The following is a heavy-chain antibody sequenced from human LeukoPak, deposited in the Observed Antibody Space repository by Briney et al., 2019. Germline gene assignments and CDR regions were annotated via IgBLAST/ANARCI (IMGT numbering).Heavy chain of an antibody. Sequence: ASVKVSCKASGYTFTVNHVRWVRQAPGQGLEWMGWNDPNSGGTKYAQKFQDRVAMTSDTSISTAYMELSGLRSDDTAVYFCAREADIGSFDLWGRGTRVTVSS. CDR2: NDPNSGGT. D-gene: IGHD2-15*01. J-gene: IGHJ2*01. CDR1: GYTFTVNH. CDR3: AREADIGSFDL. V-gene: IGHV1-2*02.